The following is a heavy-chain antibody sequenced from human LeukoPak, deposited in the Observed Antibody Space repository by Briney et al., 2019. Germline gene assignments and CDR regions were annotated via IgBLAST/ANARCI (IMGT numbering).Heavy chain of an antibody. V-gene: IGHV5-51*01. D-gene: IGHD3-16*01. CDR2: IYPGDSDT. Sequence: GASLKISCKGSGSSFTSYWIGWVRQLPGKGLEWMGIIYPGDSDTRYSPSFQGQVTISADKSISTAYLQWSSLKASDTAMYYCARGFMITTTTGAYFDYWGQGTLVTVSS. J-gene: IGHJ4*02. CDR3: ARGFMITTTTGAYFDY. CDR1: GSSFTSYW.